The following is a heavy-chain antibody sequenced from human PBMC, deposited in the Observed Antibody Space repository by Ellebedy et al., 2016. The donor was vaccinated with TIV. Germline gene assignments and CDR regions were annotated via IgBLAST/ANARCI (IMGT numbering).Heavy chain of an antibody. CDR3: ARDYTSSWRYYYYGMDV. Sequence: AASVKVSCKASGYTFTSYGISWVRQAPGQGLEWMGWISAYNGNTNYAQKLQGRVTMTTDTSTSTAYMELRGLRSDDTAVYYCARDYTSSWRYYYYGMDVWGQGTTVTVSS. CDR1: GYTFTSYG. CDR2: ISAYNGNT. V-gene: IGHV1-18*01. J-gene: IGHJ6*02. D-gene: IGHD6-13*01.